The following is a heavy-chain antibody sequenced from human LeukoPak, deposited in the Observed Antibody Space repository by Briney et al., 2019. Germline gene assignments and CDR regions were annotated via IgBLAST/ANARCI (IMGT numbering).Heavy chain of an antibody. Sequence: PSETLSLTCTVSGDSISSYYWNWIRQPPGKGLEWIGSIYYSGSTYYNPSLKSRVTISVDTSKNQFSLKLSSVTAADTAVYYCARLSNDYGDYAGYWYFDLWGRGTLVTVSS. CDR2: IYYSGST. D-gene: IGHD4-17*01. CDR1: GDSISSYY. V-gene: IGHV4-39*01. J-gene: IGHJ2*01. CDR3: ARLSNDYGDYAGYWYFDL.